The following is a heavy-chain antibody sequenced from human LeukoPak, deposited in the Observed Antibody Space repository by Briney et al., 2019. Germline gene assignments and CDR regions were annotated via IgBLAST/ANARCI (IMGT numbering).Heavy chain of an antibody. CDR2: INHSGST. V-gene: IGHV4-61*08. CDR1: GGSISSGGYY. J-gene: IGHJ4*02. Sequence: SETLSLTCTVSGGSISSGGYYWSWIRQPPGKGLEWIGEINHSGSTNYNPSLKSRVTISVDTSKNQFSLKLSSVTAADTAVYYCASKRWLQPFWYWGQGTLVTVSS. CDR3: ASKRWLQPFWY. D-gene: IGHD5-24*01.